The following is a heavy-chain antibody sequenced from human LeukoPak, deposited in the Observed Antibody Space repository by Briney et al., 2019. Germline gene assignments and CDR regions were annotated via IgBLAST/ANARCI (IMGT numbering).Heavy chain of an antibody. D-gene: IGHD3-10*01. CDR3: ATAGRYGAGTPVY. Sequence: GGSLRLSCAASGFTFSNAWMSWVRQAPGKGLEWVGRIKSKPDGGTTDYAAPVKGRFTISRDDSKNTLYLQMNSLRVEDTTVYYCATAGRYGAGTPVYWGQGTLVTVSS. V-gene: IGHV3-15*01. CDR2: IKSKPDGGTT. J-gene: IGHJ4*02. CDR1: GFTFSNAW.